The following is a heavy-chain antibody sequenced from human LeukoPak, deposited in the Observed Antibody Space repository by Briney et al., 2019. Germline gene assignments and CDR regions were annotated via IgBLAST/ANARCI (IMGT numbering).Heavy chain of an antibody. V-gene: IGHV3-23*01. CDR2: ISGSGGST. CDR3: AKDLGDFWSGSDV. D-gene: IGHD3-3*01. Sequence: GGSLRLSCAASGFTFSSYAMSWVRQAPGKGLEWVSAISGSGGSTYYADSVKGRFTISRDNSKNTLYLQMNSLRAEDTAIYYCAKDLGDFWSGSDVWGKGTTVTVSS. J-gene: IGHJ6*04. CDR1: GFTFSSYA.